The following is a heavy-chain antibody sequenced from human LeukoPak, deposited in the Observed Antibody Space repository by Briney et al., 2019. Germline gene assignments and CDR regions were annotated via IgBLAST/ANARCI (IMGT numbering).Heavy chain of an antibody. Sequence: SETLSLTCTVSGGSISSSSYYWGWIRQPPGKGLEWIGYVYYSGSTNYNPTLKSRVTISVDTSKNQFSLSLSSVTAADTAVYYCAVTRSRDDYFDYWGQGTLVAVSS. J-gene: IGHJ4*02. CDR1: GGSISSSSYY. CDR2: VYYSGST. V-gene: IGHV4-61*05. CDR3: AVTRSRDDYFDY. D-gene: IGHD3-9*01.